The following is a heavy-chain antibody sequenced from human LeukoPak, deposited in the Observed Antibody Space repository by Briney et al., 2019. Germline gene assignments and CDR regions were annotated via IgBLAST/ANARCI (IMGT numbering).Heavy chain of an antibody. Sequence: PSETLSLTCAVSVGSISSSSYYWGCIRHPPGKGREWLGSIHYSGSTYYHQSLKSRVTISVDTSMDQFSLKLSSMTAADTAVYYCARHSVQSPGAFDIWGQGTMVTVSS. J-gene: IGHJ3*02. CDR3: ARHSVQSPGAFDI. CDR1: VGSISSSSYY. V-gene: IGHV4-39*01. D-gene: IGHD5/OR15-5a*01. CDR2: IHYSGST.